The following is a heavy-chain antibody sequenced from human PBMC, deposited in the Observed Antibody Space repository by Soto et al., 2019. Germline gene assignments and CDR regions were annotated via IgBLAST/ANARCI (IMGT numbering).Heavy chain of an antibody. CDR2: IYYSGST. CDR1: GGSISSSSYY. D-gene: IGHD1-7*01. J-gene: IGHJ4*02. Sequence: SETLSLTCTVSGGSISSSSYYWGWIRQPPGKGLEWIGSIYYSGSTYYIPSLKSRVTISVDTPKNQFSLKLSSVTAADTAVYYCARHVGQGWNFLFDYWGQGTLVTVSS. CDR3: ARHVGQGWNFLFDY. V-gene: IGHV4-39*01.